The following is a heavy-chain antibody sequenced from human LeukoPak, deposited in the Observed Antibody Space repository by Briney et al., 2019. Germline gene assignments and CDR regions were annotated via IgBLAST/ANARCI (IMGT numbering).Heavy chain of an antibody. CDR2: IYYSGST. V-gene: IGHV4-59*08. CDR3: AIRTTVVYNVFDI. J-gene: IGHJ3*02. D-gene: IGHD4-11*01. CDR1: GVSINSYY. Sequence: SETLSLTCTVSGVSINSYYWNWIRQPPGKGLEWIGYIYYSGSTNYNPSLKSRVTISVDTSKNQFSLKLSSVTAADTAVYYCAIRTTVVYNVFDIGGQGTMVTVSS.